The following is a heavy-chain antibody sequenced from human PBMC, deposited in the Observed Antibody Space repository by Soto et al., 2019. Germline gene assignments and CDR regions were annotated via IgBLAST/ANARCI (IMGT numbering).Heavy chain of an antibody. CDR3: ASLGTMIVPRDAFDI. CDR2: IYPGDSDT. V-gene: IGHV5-51*01. Sequence: LGESLKICCKISGYSFTSYWIGLVLQMPGKGLEWMGIIYPGDSDTRYSPSFQGQVTISADKSISTAYLQWSSLKASDTAMYYCASLGTMIVPRDAFDIWGQGTMVTVSS. J-gene: IGHJ3*02. CDR1: GYSFTSYW. D-gene: IGHD3-22*01.